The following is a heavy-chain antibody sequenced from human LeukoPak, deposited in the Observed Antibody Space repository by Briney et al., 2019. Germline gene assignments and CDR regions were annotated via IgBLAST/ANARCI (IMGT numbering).Heavy chain of an antibody. V-gene: IGHV1-2*02. CDR1: GYTFTVYY. D-gene: IGHD6-13*01. J-gene: IGHJ4*02. CDR2: INPNSGGT. Sequence: VASVNVSSTASGYTFTVYYMHWVRQAPGQGREWMGWINPNSGGTNYAQKFQGRVTITRDTSISTAYMELSRLRSDDTAVYYCARDRSRIAAAGTPGYWGQGTLVTVSS. CDR3: ARDRSRIAAAGTPGY.